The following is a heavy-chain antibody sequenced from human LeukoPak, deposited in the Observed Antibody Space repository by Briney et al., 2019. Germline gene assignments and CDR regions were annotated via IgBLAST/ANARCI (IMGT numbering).Heavy chain of an antibody. CDR2: IRYDGSNK. D-gene: IGHD6-13*01. CDR3: AKGYSSSWSYPLDAFDI. J-gene: IGHJ3*02. V-gene: IGHV3-30*02. CDR1: GFTFKSYG. Sequence: GGSLRLSCAASGFTFKSYGMHWVRQAPGKELEWVAFIRYDGSNKYYADSVKGRFTISRDNSKNTLYLQMNSLRPEDTAVYYCAKGYSSSWSYPLDAFDIWGQGTMVTVSS.